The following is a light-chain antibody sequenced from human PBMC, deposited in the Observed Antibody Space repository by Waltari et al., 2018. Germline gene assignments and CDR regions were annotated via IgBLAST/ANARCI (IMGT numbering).Light chain of an antibody. V-gene: IGKV3-15*01. CDR1: QSVNSD. J-gene: IGKJ4*01. CDR3: QQYNKWPPT. CDR2: GAS. Sequence: EIVMTQSPATLSLSPGERATLSCRTSQSVNSDLAWYQQKPVQAPSLLIYGASTRATGVPLRFSGRGSGAEFTLTISSLQSEDLAIYHCQQYNKWPPTFGGGTKVEIK.